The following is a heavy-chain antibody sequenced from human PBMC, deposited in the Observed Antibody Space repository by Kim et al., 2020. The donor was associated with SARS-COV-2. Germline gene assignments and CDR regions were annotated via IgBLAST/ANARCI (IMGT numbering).Heavy chain of an antibody. CDR1: GYTFTSYG. CDR3: ARLRITIFGVVRDYFDY. D-gene: IGHD3-3*01. V-gene: IGHV1-18*01. CDR2: ISAYNGNT. Sequence: ASVKVSCKASGYTFTSYGISWVRQAPGQGLEWMGWISAYNGNTNYAQKLQGRVTMTTDTSTSTAYMELRSLRSDDTAVYYCARLRITIFGVVRDYFDYWGQGTLVTVSS. J-gene: IGHJ4*02.